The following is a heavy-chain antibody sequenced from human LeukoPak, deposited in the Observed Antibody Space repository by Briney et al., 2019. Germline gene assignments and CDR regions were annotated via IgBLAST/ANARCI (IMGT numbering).Heavy chain of an antibody. CDR1: GFTFRTYW. D-gene: IGHD1-26*01. CDR2: INQDGSEE. Sequence: GGSLRLSCGASGFTFRTYWMSWIRQAPGKEPEWVADINQDGSEEYYLQSVRGRFTVSRDNAQNAVFLQMTNLRADDTAVYYCARWKMELQRNAFDVWGQGTVVTVSS. CDR3: ARWKMELQRNAFDV. V-gene: IGHV3-7*01. J-gene: IGHJ3*01.